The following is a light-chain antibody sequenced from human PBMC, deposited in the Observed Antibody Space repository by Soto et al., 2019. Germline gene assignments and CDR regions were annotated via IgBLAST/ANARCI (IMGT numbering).Light chain of an antibody. Sequence: QSVLTQPPSASGTPGQRVTISCSGRNSNVGSNSVNWYQQFPGMAPKLLLYSDNQRPSGVPDRFSGSKSGSSASLAISGLQSEDEADYHCSTWDDNLSTWLFGRGTQLTVL. CDR1: NSNVGSNS. V-gene: IGLV1-44*01. J-gene: IGLJ3*02. CDR2: SDN. CDR3: STWDDNLSTWL.